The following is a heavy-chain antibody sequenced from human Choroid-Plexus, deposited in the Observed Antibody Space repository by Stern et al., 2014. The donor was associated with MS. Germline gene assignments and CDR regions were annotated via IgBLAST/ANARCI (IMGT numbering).Heavy chain of an antibody. Sequence: QLVQSGGGVVQPGRPLRLSCAASGFSFSSFGMHWVRQAPGKGLEWVALISYDGSKDYADSVKGRFAISRDNSKNTLYLQMNSLRAEDTAVYYCAKDRQYLTFFFDFWVQGSLVTVSS. CDR2: ISYDGSK. J-gene: IGHJ4*02. V-gene: IGHV3-30*18. CDR3: AKDRQYLTFFFDF. CDR1: GFSFSSFG. D-gene: IGHD2/OR15-2a*01.